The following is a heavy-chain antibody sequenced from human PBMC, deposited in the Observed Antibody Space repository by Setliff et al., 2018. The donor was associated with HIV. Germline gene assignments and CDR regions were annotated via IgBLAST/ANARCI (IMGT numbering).Heavy chain of an antibody. V-gene: IGHV4-59*11. Sequence: PSETLSLTCTVSGGSISSHYWSWIRQPPGKGLEWIGYIYYSGSNDCNPSLKNRVTISIDTSKNQVSLKLSSVTAADTAMYYCAREMATRFYAFDIWGQGTKVTVSS. CDR3: AREMATRFYAFDI. CDR1: GGSISSHY. CDR2: IYYSGSN. J-gene: IGHJ3*02. D-gene: IGHD5-12*01.